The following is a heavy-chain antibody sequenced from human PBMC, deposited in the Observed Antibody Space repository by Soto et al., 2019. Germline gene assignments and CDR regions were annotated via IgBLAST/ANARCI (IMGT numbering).Heavy chain of an antibody. CDR1: GFTFSSYG. J-gene: IGHJ4*02. CDR3: ARDITARYSSSWCPVDY. D-gene: IGHD6-13*01. Sequence: GGSLRLSCAASGFTFSSYGMHWVRQAPGKGLEWVAVIWYDGSNKYYADSVKGRFTISRDNSKNTLYLQMNSLRAEDTAVYYCARDITARYSSSWCPVDYWCQGT. V-gene: IGHV3-33*01. CDR2: IWYDGSNK.